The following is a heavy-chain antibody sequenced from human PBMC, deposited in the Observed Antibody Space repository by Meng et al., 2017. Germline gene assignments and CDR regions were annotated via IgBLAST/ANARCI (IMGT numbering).Heavy chain of an antibody. D-gene: IGHD4-17*01. J-gene: IGHJ3*02. CDR1: GYTFTSYA. CDR2: INAGNGNT. Sequence: ASVKVSCKASGYTFTSYAMHWVRQAPGQRLEWMGWINAGNGNTKYSQKFQGRVTITRDTSASTAYMELSSLRSEDTAVYYCARHEYGDYASEGVFDIWGQGTMVTVSS. CDR3: ARHEYGDYASEGVFDI. V-gene: IGHV1-3*01.